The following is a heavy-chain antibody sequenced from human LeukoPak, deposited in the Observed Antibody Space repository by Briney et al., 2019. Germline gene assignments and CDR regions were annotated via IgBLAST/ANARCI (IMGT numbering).Heavy chain of an antibody. V-gene: IGHV4-4*07. CDR3: ARAGAAYGSGRSWFDP. D-gene: IGHD3-10*01. CDR1: GGSISSYY. Sequence: KASETLSLTCTVSGGSISSYYWSWIRQPAGKGLEWIGRIYTSGSTNYNPSLKSRVTMSVDTSKNQFSLKLSSVTAADTAVYYCARAGAAYGSGRSWFDPWGQGTLVTVSS. J-gene: IGHJ5*02. CDR2: IYTSGST.